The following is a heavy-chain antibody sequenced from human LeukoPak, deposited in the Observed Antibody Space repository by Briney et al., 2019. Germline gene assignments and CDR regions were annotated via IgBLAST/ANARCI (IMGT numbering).Heavy chain of an antibody. V-gene: IGHV5-51*01. CDR3: ARLDDSSGYYYNWFDP. J-gene: IGHJ5*02. CDR2: IYPGDSDT. Sequence: GASLKISCKGSGSRFTSYWIGWVRRMPGKGLEWMGIIYPGDSDTRYSPSFQGKDTISADKSISTAYLQRSSLKASDTAMYYCARLDDSSGYYYNWFDPWGQGTLVTVSS. D-gene: IGHD3-22*01. CDR1: GSRFTSYW.